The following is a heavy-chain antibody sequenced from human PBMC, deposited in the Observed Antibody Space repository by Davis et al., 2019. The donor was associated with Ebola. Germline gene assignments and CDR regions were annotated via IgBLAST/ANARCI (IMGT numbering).Heavy chain of an antibody. CDR2: IWYDGSNK. Sequence: PGGSLRLSCAASGFTFSSYGMHWVCQAPGKGLEWVAVIWYDGSNKYYADSVKGRFTISRDNSKNTLYLQMNSLRAEDTAVYYCAKDFDFPADSLLGFDYWGQGTLVTVSS. J-gene: IGHJ4*02. D-gene: IGHD1-26*01. CDR1: GFTFSSYG. CDR3: AKDFDFPADSLLGFDY. V-gene: IGHV3-30*02.